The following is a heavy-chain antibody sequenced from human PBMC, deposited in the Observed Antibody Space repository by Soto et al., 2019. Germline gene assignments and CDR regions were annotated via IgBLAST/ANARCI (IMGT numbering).Heavy chain of an antibody. V-gene: IGHV3-30*03. Sequence: QVQLVESGGGVVQPGRSLRLSCAASGFTFNSYGMHWVRQGPGHGLEWVAFISYDSTKTYYADSVKGRFTISRDNSNSALYVQRNSLTGEDTAVYYCARTRSAWSDFHYYSLDVWGQGTTVTVSS. CDR3: ARTRSAWSDFHYYSLDV. CDR2: ISYDSTKT. CDR1: GFTFNSYG. J-gene: IGHJ6*02. D-gene: IGHD1-26*01.